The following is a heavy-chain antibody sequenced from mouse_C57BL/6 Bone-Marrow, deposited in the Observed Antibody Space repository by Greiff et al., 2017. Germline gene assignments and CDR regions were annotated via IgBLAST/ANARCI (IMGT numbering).Heavy chain of an antibody. CDR1: GFSLTSYA. CDR3: ARTNNPPYYYGSSYFDY. CDR2: IWTGGGT. Sequence: QVQLKESGPGLVAPSQSLSITCTVSGFSLTSYAISWVRQPPGKGLEWLGVIWTGGGTNYNSALKSRLSISKDNSKSQVFLKMNSLQTDDTARYYCARTNNPPYYYGSSYFDYWGQGTTLTVSS. V-gene: IGHV2-9-1*01. D-gene: IGHD1-1*01. J-gene: IGHJ2*01.